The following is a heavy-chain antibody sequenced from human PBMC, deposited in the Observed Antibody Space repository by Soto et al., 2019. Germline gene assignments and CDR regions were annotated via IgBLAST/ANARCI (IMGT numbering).Heavy chain of an antibody. D-gene: IGHD1-7*01. CDR1: GGSISSYY. CDR2: IYYSGST. V-gene: IGHV4-59*01. J-gene: IGHJ5*02. Sequence: SETLSHTCTVSGGSISSYYWSWIRQPPGKGLEWIGYIYYSGSTNYNPSLKSRVTISVDTSKNQFSLKLSSVTAADTAVYYCARVSRGTNWFDPWGQGTLVTVSS. CDR3: ARVSRGTNWFDP.